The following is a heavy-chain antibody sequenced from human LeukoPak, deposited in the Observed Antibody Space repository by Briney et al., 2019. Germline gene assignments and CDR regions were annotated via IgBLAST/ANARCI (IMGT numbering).Heavy chain of an antibody. D-gene: IGHD3-22*01. V-gene: IGHV4-34*01. CDR3: ARPRPWARSGYYYDSSGFDY. J-gene: IGHJ4*02. Sequence: KPSETLSLTCAVYGGSFSGYYWSWIRQPPGKGLEWIGEINHSGSTNYNPSLKSRVTISVDTSKNQFSLKLSSVTAADTAVYYCARPRPWARSGYYYDSSGFDYWGQGTLVTVSS. CDR2: INHSGST. CDR1: GGSFSGYY.